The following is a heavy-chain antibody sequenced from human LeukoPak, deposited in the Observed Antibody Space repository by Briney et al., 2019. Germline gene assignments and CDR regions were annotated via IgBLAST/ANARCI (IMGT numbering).Heavy chain of an antibody. Sequence: SETLSLTCTVSGGSISSSSYYWGWNRQPPGKGLEWIGSIYYSGSTYYNPSLKSRVTISVDTSKNQFSLKLSSVTAADTAVYYCARHQSGSYSDYWGQGTLVTVSS. V-gene: IGHV4-39*01. J-gene: IGHJ4*02. CDR1: GGSISSSSYY. D-gene: IGHD1-26*01. CDR2: IYYSGST. CDR3: ARHQSGSYSDY.